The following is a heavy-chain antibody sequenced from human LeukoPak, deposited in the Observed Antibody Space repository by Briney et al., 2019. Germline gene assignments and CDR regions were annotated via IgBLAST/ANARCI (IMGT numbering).Heavy chain of an antibody. Sequence: PSETLSLTCTVSGGSITSSSYYWGWIRQPPGKGLEWIGEINHSGSTNYNPSLKSRVTISVDTSKNQFSLKLSSVTAADTAVYYCARASEGVVPAAIDYWGQGTLVAVSS. CDR3: ARASEGVVPAAIDY. V-gene: IGHV4-39*07. D-gene: IGHD2-2*01. CDR1: GGSITSSSYY. J-gene: IGHJ4*02. CDR2: INHSGST.